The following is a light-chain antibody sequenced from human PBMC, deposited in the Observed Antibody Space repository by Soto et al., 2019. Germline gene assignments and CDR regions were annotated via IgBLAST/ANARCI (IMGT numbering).Light chain of an antibody. Sequence: NFMLTQPNSVSESPGKTVTISCTRSSGSIASNYVHWYQQRPGSAPTTVIYEDNQRPSGVPDRFSGSIDSSSNSASLTISRLKTEDEADYYCQSYHSSNVVFGGGTKLTVL. J-gene: IGLJ3*02. CDR2: EDN. V-gene: IGLV6-57*04. CDR3: QSYHSSNVV. CDR1: SGSIASNY.